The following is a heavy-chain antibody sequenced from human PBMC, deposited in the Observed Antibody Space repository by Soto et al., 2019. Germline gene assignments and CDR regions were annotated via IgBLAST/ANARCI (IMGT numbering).Heavy chain of an antibody. CDR1: GDSVDSVDYY. Sequence: PSETLSLTCTVSGDSVDSVDYYWGWIRQPPGKGLEWIASIHYSGSTYYSPSLKSRATISGDTSKSQFSLTLSSVTAADTAVYYCARDKLGGYCSSTSCYEYNWFDSWGQGTLVTVSS. D-gene: IGHD2-2*01. CDR3: ARDKLGGYCSSTSCYEYNWFDS. CDR2: IHYSGST. V-gene: IGHV4-39*02. J-gene: IGHJ5*01.